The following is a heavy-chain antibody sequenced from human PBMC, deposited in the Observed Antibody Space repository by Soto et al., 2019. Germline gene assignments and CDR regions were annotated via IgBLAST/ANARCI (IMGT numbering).Heavy chain of an antibody. Sequence: SETLSLTCAVSSGSISSSNWWSWVRQPPGKGLEWIEEIYHSGSTNYNPSLKSRVTISVDKSKNQFSLKLSSVTAADTAVYYCAGSMGYCSGGSCYRWFDPWGQGTLVTVSS. J-gene: IGHJ5*02. D-gene: IGHD2-15*01. V-gene: IGHV4-4*02. CDR1: SGSISSSNW. CDR2: IYHSGST. CDR3: AGSMGYCSGGSCYRWFDP.